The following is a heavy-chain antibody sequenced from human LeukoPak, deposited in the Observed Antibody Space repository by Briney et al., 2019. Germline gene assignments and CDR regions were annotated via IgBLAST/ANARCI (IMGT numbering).Heavy chain of an antibody. V-gene: IGHV4-59*08. D-gene: IGHD5-24*01. Sequence: SETLSLTCTVSGGSISSYYWSWIRQPPGKGLEWIGYIYYSGSTNYNPSLKSRVTISVDTSKNQFSLKLTSVTAADTAVYYCLLRRDGYTHFDYWGQGTLVTVSS. CDR1: GGSISSYY. CDR3: LLRRDGYTHFDY. J-gene: IGHJ4*02. CDR2: IYYSGST.